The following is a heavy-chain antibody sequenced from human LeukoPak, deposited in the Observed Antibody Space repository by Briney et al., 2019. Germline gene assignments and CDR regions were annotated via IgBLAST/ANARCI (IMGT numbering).Heavy chain of an antibody. D-gene: IGHD3-10*02. CDR3: AELGITMIGGV. V-gene: IGHV3-7*01. J-gene: IGHJ6*04. CDR1: GFTFDDYG. Sequence: GGSLRLSCAASGFTFDDYGMTWVRQAPGKGLEWVANIRQDGNDKQYVDSVKGRFTISRDNAKNSLYLQTDSLRVEDSAVYYCAELGITMIGGVWGKGTTVTISS. CDR2: IRQDGNDK.